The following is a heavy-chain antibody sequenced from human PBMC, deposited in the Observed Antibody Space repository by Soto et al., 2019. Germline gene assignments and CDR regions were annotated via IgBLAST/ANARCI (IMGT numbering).Heavy chain of an antibody. Sequence: GGSLRLSCAASGFTFSRYGMHWVRQAPGKGLEWVAVIWYDGSNKYYADSVKGRFTISRDNSKNTLYLQMNSLRAEDTAVYYCTRDRHCTSTSCYNWFDPWGQGTLVTVSS. V-gene: IGHV3-33*01. CDR1: GFTFSRYG. CDR2: IWYDGSNK. D-gene: IGHD2-2*01. J-gene: IGHJ5*02. CDR3: TRDRHCTSTSCYNWFDP.